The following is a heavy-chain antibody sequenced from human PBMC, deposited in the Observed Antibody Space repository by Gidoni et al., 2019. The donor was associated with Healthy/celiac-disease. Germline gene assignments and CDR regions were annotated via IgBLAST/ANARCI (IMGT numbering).Heavy chain of an antibody. CDR2: IYYSGST. Sequence: QVQLQESGPGLVKPSETLSLTCTVSGGSIRSYYWSWIRQPPGKGLEWIGYIYYSGSTNYNPSLKSRVTISVDTSKNQFSLKLSSVTAADTAVYYCARLGWVLGGSGSYEHYYGMDVWGQGTTVTVSS. V-gene: IGHV4-59*08. CDR1: GGSIRSYY. D-gene: IGHD3-10*01. CDR3: ARLGWVLGGSGSYEHYYGMDV. J-gene: IGHJ6*02.